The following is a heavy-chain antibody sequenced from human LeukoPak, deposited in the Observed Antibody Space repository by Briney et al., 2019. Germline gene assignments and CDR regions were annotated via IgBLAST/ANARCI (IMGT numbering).Heavy chain of an antibody. CDR1: GYTFTGYY. CDR2: INPNSGGT. D-gene: IGHD5-12*01. J-gene: IGHJ4*02. Sequence: ASMKVSCKASGYTFTGYYMHWVRQAPGQGLEWMGWINPNSGGTNYAQKFQGRVTMTRDTSISTAYMELSRLRSDDTAVYYCARTDSGYGIPFDYWGQGTLVTVSS. CDR3: ARTDSGYGIPFDY. V-gene: IGHV1-2*02.